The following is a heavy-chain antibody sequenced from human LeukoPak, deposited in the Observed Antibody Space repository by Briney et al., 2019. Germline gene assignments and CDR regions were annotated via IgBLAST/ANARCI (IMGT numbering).Heavy chain of an antibody. CDR1: GGSFSGYY. Sequence: SETLSLTCVVYGGSFSGYYGTWIRQPPGKGLEWIGEINERGTTTYNPSLKSRVTISTDTSKNRLSLKVSSVTAADTAVYYCARFHWSYKPYWGQGTLVTVSS. CDR2: INERGTT. J-gene: IGHJ4*02. CDR3: ARFHWSYKPY. V-gene: IGHV4-34*01. D-gene: IGHD1-7*01.